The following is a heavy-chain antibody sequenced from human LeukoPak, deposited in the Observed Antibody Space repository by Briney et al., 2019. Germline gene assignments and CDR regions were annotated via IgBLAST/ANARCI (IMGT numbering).Heavy chain of an antibody. CDR1: GYTFTSYY. V-gene: IGHV1-46*01. Sequence: GASVKVSCKASGYTFTSYYMHWVRQAPGQGLEWMGIINPSGGSTSYAQKFQGRVTMTRDMYTSTGYMELSRLRSDDTAVYYCASGWNEDINAFDIWGQGTMVTVSS. J-gene: IGHJ3*02. CDR2: INPSGGST. CDR3: ASGWNEDINAFDI. D-gene: IGHD1-1*01.